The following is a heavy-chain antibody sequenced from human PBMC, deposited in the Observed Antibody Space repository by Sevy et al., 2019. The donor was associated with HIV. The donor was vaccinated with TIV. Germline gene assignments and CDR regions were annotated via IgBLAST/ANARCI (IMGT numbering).Heavy chain of an antibody. D-gene: IGHD3-22*01. CDR2: INPNSGGT. Sequence: ASVKVSCKASGYTFTGYYIHWVRQAPGQGLEWMGWINPNSGGTKYAQKFQGRVTMTRDTSISTAYMELSRLRSDDTAVYYCARDRSVIVVAPGSYWFDPWGQGTLVTVSS. CDR1: GYTFTGYY. CDR3: ARDRSVIVVAPGSYWFDP. V-gene: IGHV1-2*02. J-gene: IGHJ5*02.